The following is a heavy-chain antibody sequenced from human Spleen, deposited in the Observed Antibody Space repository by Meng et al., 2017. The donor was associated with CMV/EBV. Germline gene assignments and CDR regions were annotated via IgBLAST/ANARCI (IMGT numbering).Heavy chain of an antibody. D-gene: IGHD3-10*01. V-gene: IGHV4-39*01. CDR3: ARQITMVRGVLDY. CDR2: IYYTGGT. CDR1: DGSISNTDYY. J-gene: IGHJ4*02. Sequence: VSDGSISNTDYYWGWIRQPPGKGLEWIGSIYYTGGTYYNPSLKSRVTISVDTSKDQISLKQRSVTAADTAVYYCARQITMVRGVLDYWGQGTLVTVSS.